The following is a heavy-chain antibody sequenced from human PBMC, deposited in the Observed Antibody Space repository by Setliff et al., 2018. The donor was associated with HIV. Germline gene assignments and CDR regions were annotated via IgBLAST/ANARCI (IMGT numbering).Heavy chain of an antibody. Sequence: SETLSLTCAVYGGSFSGYSWTGIRQPPGKGLEWIGEIDQSGSTNYNPSLKSRVTTSVDTSKNQFSLRLSSVTAADTAVYYCARGLGGYCSSVSCYEADHWGQGTLVTVS. V-gene: IGHV4-34*01. CDR2: IDQSGST. CDR3: ARGLGGYCSSVSCYEADH. D-gene: IGHD2-2*01. CDR1: GGSFSGYS. J-gene: IGHJ5*02.